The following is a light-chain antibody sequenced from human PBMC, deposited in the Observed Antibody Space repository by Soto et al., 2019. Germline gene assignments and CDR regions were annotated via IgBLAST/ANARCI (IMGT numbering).Light chain of an antibody. V-gene: IGKV3-20*01. Sequence: EIVLTQSPGTLSLSPGERATLSCRASQSVNSRYLAWYQQKPGQAPRLLIYAASTRATGIPDRFSGSGSGTDFTLSISRLEPEDFAVYYCQLYGTSPKPFGQGTKVEIK. J-gene: IGKJ1*01. CDR1: QSVNSRY. CDR2: AAS. CDR3: QLYGTSPKP.